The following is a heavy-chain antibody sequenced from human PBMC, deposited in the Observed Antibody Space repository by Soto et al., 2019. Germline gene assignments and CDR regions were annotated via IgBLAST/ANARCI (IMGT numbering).Heavy chain of an antibody. CDR3: AFGYSSSWYKSGDFQH. J-gene: IGHJ1*01. CDR2: IIPIFGTA. Sequence: GASVKVSCKASGGTFSSYAISWVRQAPGQGLEWMGGIIPIFGTANYAQKFQGRVTITADESTSTAYMELSSLRSEDTAVYYCAFGYSSSWYKSGDFQHWGQGALVTVSS. CDR1: GGTFSSYA. D-gene: IGHD6-13*01. V-gene: IGHV1-69*13.